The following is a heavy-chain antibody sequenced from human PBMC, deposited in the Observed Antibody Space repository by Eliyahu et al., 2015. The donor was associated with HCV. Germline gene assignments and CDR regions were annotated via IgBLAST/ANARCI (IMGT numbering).Heavy chain of an antibody. CDR2: ISGSGGTT. V-gene: IGHV3-23*01. CDR3: AKDGPVSGAIWGWFDP. Sequence: EVQLLESGGGLVQPGGSLRLSCAASGFXFSSYAMGWVRQAPGKGLEWVAGISGSGGTTYYADSMKGRFTISRDNPKNTLYLQMNILRADDTAVYYCAKDGPVSGAIWGWFDPWGQGTLVTVSS. J-gene: IGHJ5*02. CDR1: GFXFSSYA. D-gene: IGHD1-26*01.